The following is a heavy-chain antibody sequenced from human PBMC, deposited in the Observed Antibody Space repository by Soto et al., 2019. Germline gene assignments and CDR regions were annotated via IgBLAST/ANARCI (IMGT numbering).Heavy chain of an antibody. J-gene: IGHJ6*02. CDR3: ARDHIVVVPAPFMDV. CDR2: ISSSGSTI. V-gene: IGHV3-11*01. D-gene: IGHD2-2*01. CDR1: GFTFSDYY. Sequence: PGGSLRLSCAASGFTFSDYYMSWIRQAPGKGLEWASYISSSGSTIYYADSVKGRFTISRDNAKNSLYLQMNSLRAEDTAVYYCARDHIVVVPAPFMDVWGQGTTVTVSS.